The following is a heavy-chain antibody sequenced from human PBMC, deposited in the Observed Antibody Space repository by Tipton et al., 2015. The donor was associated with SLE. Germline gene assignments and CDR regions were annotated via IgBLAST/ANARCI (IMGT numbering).Heavy chain of an antibody. CDR3: ARGLGKWYFDL. D-gene: IGHD3-16*01. J-gene: IGHJ2*01. CDR1: GFAFSNSW. Sequence: SLRLSCAASGFAFSNSWMIWVRQAPGKGLEWVANIKEDGSAKNYLDSVRGRFTISRDNAKNSLYLQMNSLRVEDTAVYYCARGLGKWYFDLWGRGTLVTVSS. CDR2: IKEDGSAK. V-gene: IGHV3-7*01.